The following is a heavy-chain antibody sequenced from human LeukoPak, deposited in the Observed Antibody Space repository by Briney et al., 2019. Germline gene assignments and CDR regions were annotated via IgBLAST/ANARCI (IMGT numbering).Heavy chain of an antibody. J-gene: IGHJ4*02. CDR1: GYSISSGYY. D-gene: IGHD6-19*01. CDR3: ARDHGSGWPYFDY. V-gene: IGHV4-38-2*02. Sequence: SETLSLTCAVSGYSISSGYYWGWIRQPPGKGLEWIGSIYHSGSTYYNPSLKSRVTISVDTSKNQFSLKLSSVTAADTAVYYCARDHGSGWPYFDYWGQRTLATVSS. CDR2: IYHSGST.